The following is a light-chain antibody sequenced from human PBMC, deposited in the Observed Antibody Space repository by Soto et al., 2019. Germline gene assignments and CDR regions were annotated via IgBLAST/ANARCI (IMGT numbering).Light chain of an antibody. V-gene: IGKV1-39*01. CDR2: AAS. CDR1: HSISNY. Sequence: DIPLTQSPSSLSASVGDRVTITCRASHSISNYLNWYQHRPGKAPRLLIYAASSLQSGVPSRFSGSESGTDFTLTITSLQPEDSATYYCQQTYSTPITFGQGTRLEI. CDR3: QQTYSTPIT. J-gene: IGKJ5*01.